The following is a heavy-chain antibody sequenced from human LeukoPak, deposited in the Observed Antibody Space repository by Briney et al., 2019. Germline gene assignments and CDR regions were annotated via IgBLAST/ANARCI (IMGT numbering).Heavy chain of an antibody. CDR3: ARQKAGTTGRSLDV. J-gene: IGHJ6*04. D-gene: IGHD3-10*01. Sequence: SQTLSLTCPVSGFSLTSGYYWAWSRQAPGKALGGIGNVYYTGNTHYSPSLKSRVIISADTSKNEVSLNLTSVTAADTAIYYCARQKAGTTGRSLDVWGTGTTVIVSS. CDR2: VYYTGNT. V-gene: IGHV4-38-2*01. CDR1: GFSLTSGYY.